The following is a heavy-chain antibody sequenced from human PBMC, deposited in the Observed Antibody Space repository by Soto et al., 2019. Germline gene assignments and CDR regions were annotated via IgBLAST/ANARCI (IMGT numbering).Heavy chain of an antibody. V-gene: IGHV3-33*01. CDR1: GFTFSSYG. CDR3: ARDSSSAPFDY. CDR2: IWYDGSNK. D-gene: IGHD6-6*01. Sequence: GSLRLSCAASGFTFSSYGMHWVRQAPGKGLEWLAVIWYDGSNKYYADSVKGRFTISRDNSKNTLYLQLTSLRVEDTAVYYCARDSSSAPFDYWGQGTLVTVSS. J-gene: IGHJ4*02.